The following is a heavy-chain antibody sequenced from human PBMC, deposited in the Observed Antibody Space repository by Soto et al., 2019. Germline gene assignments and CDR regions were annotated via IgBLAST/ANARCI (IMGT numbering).Heavy chain of an antibody. V-gene: IGHV1-69*06. D-gene: IGHD3-10*01. CDR3: ARDYGARQNYYGMDV. CDR1: GYTFTGYY. J-gene: IGHJ6*02. Sequence: SVKVSCKASGYTFTGYYMHWVRQAPGQGLEWMGWINPIFGTANYAQKFQGRVTITADKSTSTAYMELSSLRSEDTAVYYCARDYGARQNYYGMDVWGQGTTVTVSS. CDR2: INPIFGTA.